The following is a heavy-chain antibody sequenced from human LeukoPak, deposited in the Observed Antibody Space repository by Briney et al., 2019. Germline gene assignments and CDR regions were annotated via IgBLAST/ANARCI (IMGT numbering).Heavy chain of an antibody. J-gene: IGHJ4*02. D-gene: IGHD4-17*01. CDR2: IYTSGST. Sequence: PSETLSLTCTVSGGSISSGSYYWSWIRQPAGKGLEWIGRIYTSGSTNYNPSLKSRVTISVDTSKNQFSLKLSSVTAADTAVYYCARNRDYGENFDYWGQGTLVTVSS. V-gene: IGHV4-61*02. CDR3: ARNRDYGENFDY. CDR1: GGSISSGSYY.